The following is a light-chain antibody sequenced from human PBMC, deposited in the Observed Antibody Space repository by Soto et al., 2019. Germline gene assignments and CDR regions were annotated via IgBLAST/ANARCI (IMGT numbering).Light chain of an antibody. J-gene: IGLJ1*01. Sequence: QSVLTQPPSASGSPEQSVTISCTGTSSDVGGYDYVSWYQQHPGKAPKLMIYEVSKRPSGAPDRFSGSKSGNTASLTVSGLQAEDEADYYCSSYAGSSTYVFGTGTKVTVL. CDR3: SSYAGSSTYV. CDR1: SSDVGGYDY. CDR2: EVS. V-gene: IGLV2-8*01.